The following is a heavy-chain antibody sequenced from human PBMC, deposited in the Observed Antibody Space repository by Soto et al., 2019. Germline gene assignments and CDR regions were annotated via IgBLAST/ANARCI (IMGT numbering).Heavy chain of an antibody. CDR1: GGSISSGDYY. D-gene: IGHD3-22*01. CDR3: AHIYDSSGYSPY. V-gene: IGHV4-30-4*01. J-gene: IGHJ4*02. Sequence: SETLSLTCTVSGGSISSGDYYWGWIRQPPGKGLEWIAYIHYSGSTYYNPSLKSRVSISVDTSKNQFSLKLSSVTAADTATYYCAHIYDSSGYSPYWGQGTLVTVSS. CDR2: IHYSGST.